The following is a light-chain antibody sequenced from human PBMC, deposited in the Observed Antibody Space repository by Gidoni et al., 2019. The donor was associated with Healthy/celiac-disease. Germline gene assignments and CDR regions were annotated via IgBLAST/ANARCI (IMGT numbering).Light chain of an antibody. CDR1: QSISSY. CDR2: AAS. Sequence: DIQMTQSPSSLSASVGDRVTITCRVSQSISSYLNWYQQKPGKAPKLLIYAASSLQSGVPSRFSGSGSGTDFTLTISSLQPEDFATYYCQQSYSTPHYTFGQXTKLEIK. V-gene: IGKV1-39*01. CDR3: QQSYSTPHYT. J-gene: IGKJ2*01.